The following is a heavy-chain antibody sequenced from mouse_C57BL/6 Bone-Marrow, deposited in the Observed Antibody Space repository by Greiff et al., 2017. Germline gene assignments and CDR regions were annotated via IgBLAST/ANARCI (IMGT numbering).Heavy chain of an antibody. V-gene: IGHV2-9-1*01. CDR3: TSKVQGAMDY. J-gene: IGHJ4*01. Sequence: VHLVQSGPGLVAPSPCLSISCTVSGFSLTGYAIRWVRQTPGQGLEWLGVIWTDRGTNYNSSLKTRPSISKDNSKIRSFVKMNSLQTYDTASYYCTSKVQGAMDYWGQGTSVTVSS. CDR1: GFSLTGYA. CDR2: IWTDRGT.